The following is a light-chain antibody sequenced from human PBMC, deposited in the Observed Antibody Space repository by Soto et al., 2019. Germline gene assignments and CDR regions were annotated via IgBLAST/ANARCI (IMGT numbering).Light chain of an antibody. CDR3: QSYDTGLSLWV. CDR2: GNN. V-gene: IGLV1-40*01. Sequence: QAVRTQPTSMSGAPGRRVTISCTGSRLNIGAGYAVHWYRRLPGTAPQLLIYGNNNRPSGVPDRFSGSKSGTSASLAITGLRAEDEGDYYCQSYDTGLSLWVFGGGTKGTVL. CDR1: RLNIGAGYA. J-gene: IGLJ3*02.